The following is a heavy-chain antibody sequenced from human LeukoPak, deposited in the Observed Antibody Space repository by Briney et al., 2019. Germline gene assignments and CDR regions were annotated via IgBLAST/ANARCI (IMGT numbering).Heavy chain of an antibody. CDR3: ARPVDEAGYSYGYWAYFDY. CDR1: GFTFSGHF. Sequence: GGSLRLSCSASGFTFSGHFMHWVRQAPGKGLEYVSSISVNGDKTLYAESVKGRFTISRDNSKNTLYLQMNSLRAEDTAVYYCARPVDEAGYSYGYWAYFDYWGQGTLVTVSS. CDR2: ISVNGDKT. J-gene: IGHJ4*02. V-gene: IGHV3-64*04. D-gene: IGHD5-18*01.